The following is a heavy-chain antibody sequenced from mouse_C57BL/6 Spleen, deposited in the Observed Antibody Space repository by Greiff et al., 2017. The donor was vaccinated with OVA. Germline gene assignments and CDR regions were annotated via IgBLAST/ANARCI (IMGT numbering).Heavy chain of an antibody. D-gene: IGHD1-1*01. J-gene: IGHJ2*01. CDR3: ARGPLLLRFFDY. V-gene: IGHV1-22*01. Sequence: DVKLVESGPELVKPGASVKMSCKASGYTFTDYNMHWVKQSHGKSLEWIGYINPNNGGTSYNQKFKGKATLTVNKSSSTAYMELRSLTSEDSAVYYCARGPLLLRFFDYWGQGTTLTVSS. CDR2: INPNNGGT. CDR1: GYTFTDYN.